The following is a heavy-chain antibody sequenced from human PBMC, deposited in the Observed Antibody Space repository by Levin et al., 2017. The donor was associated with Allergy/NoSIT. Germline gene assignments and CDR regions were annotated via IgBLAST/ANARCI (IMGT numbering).Heavy chain of an antibody. J-gene: IGHJ6*02. CDR2: IHSSGST. CDR1: GDSIRRDGSY. V-gene: IGHV4-31*11. CDR3: AREMGILDSGSYYGMDV. Sequence: PSETLSLTCAVSGDSIRRDGSYWSWIRQHPGKGLEWIGYIHSSGSTHYNPSLKSRFTMSADTSKNQFSLKVTSVTAADTAVYYCAREMGILDSGSYYGMDVWGRGTTVTVSS. D-gene: IGHD1-26*01.